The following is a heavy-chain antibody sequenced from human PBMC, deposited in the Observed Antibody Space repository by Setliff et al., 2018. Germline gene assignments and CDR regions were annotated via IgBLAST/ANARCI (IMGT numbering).Heavy chain of an antibody. CDR2: IYSSGST. Sequence: PSETLSLTCTVSGGSISSSYWSWIRQPPGKGLEWIGYIYSSGSTNYNPSLKSRVTISVDTSKNQFSLKLSSVTAADTAVYYCARVPSGNYQYYLDHWGQGTLVTVSS. D-gene: IGHD1-26*01. J-gene: IGHJ4*02. CDR1: GGSISSSY. CDR3: ARVPSGNYQYYLDH. V-gene: IGHV4-59*01.